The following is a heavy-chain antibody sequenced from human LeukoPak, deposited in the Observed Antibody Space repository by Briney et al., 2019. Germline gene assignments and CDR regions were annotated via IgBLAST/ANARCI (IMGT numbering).Heavy chain of an antibody. CDR3: TRLGYYYGSGSPNQH. Sequence: GGSLRLSCAASGFTFSGSAMHWVRQASGKGLEWVGRIRSKANSYATAYAASVKGRFTISRDDSKNTAYLQMNGLKTEDTAVYYCTRLGYYYGSGSPNQHWGQGTLVTVSS. D-gene: IGHD3-10*01. CDR1: GFTFSGSA. J-gene: IGHJ1*01. CDR2: IRSKANSYAT. V-gene: IGHV3-73*01.